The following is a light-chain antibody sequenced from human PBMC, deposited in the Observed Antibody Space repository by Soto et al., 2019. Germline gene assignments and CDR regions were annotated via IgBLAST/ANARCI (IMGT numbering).Light chain of an antibody. CDR2: AAS. CDR1: QSISSY. J-gene: IGKJ5*01. CDR3: QQSYSTLIT. Sequence: DIQMTQSPSSLSASVGDRVTITCRASQSISSYLNWYQQKPGKAPKLLIYAASSLQSGFPSRFSGSGSGTDFTLTISSLQPEDFATYYCQQSYSTLITFGQGTRLESK. V-gene: IGKV1-39*01.